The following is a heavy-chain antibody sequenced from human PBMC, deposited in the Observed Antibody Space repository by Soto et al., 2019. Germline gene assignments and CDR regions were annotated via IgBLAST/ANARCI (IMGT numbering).Heavy chain of an antibody. J-gene: IGHJ3*02. V-gene: IGHV1-69*02. D-gene: IGHD6-19*01. CDR3: ARNYYSSEFTGAFDI. Sequence: QVQLVQSGAEVKKPGSSVKVSCKASGGTFSSYTISWVRQAPGQGLEWMGRIIPILGIANYAQKFQGRVTITADKSTSTAYTELSSLRSEDTAVYYCARNYYSSEFTGAFDIWGQGTMVTVSS. CDR2: IIPILGIA. CDR1: GGTFSSYT.